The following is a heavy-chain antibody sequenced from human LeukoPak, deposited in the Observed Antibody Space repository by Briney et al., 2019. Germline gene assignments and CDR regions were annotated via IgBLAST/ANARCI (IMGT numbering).Heavy chain of an antibody. D-gene: IGHD3-10*01. CDR1: GFTFSSYW. J-gene: IGHJ4*02. Sequence: GGSLRLSCAASGFTFSSYWMSWVRQAPGKGLEWVANIKQDGSEKYYVDPVKGRFTISRDNAKNSLYLQMNSLRAEDTAVYYCARDMIAYGGYRSDFDYWGQGTLVTVSS. CDR2: IKQDGSEK. V-gene: IGHV3-7*01. CDR3: ARDMIAYGGYRSDFDY.